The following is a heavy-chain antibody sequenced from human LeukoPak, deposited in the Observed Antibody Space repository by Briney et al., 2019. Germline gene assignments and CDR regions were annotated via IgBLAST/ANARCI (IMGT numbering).Heavy chain of an antibody. CDR2: FTRNDETT. D-gene: IGHD2-8*01. V-gene: IGHV3-23*01. CDR3: AKVKVVGYSTFDY. J-gene: IGHJ4*02. CDR1: GFIFSNWA. Sequence: GGSLRLSCAASGFIFSNWAMSWVRQAPGKGLEWVSGFTRNDETTSYADSVKGRFTISRDNSKNTLYLQMSSLRAEDTAVYYCAKVKVVGYSTFDYWGQGALVTVSS.